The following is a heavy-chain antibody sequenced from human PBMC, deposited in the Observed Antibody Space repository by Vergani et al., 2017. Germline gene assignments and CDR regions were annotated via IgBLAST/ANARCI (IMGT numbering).Heavy chain of an antibody. CDR3: ARDYPSCSGGSCYSNWFDP. D-gene: IGHD2-15*01. CDR1: GGSISSYY. J-gene: IGHJ5*02. Sequence: QVQLQESGPGLVKPSETLSLTCTVSGGSISSYYWSWIRQPPGKGLEWVGCIYYSGSTNYNPSLKSRVTIAVDTSKNQFSLKRSSVTAADTAVYYCARDYPSCSGGSCYSNWFDPWGQGTLVTVSS. V-gene: IGHV4-59*01. CDR2: IYYSGST.